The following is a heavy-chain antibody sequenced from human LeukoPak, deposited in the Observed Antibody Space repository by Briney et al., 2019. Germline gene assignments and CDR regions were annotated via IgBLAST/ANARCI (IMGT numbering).Heavy chain of an antibody. CDR2: INSDGSVT. Sequence: PGGSLRLSCAASGFIFSSYWMHWVRQAPGKGLVWVSRINSDGSVTDYADSVKGRFTISRDNSKNTLYLQMNSLRDDDTAVYYCVRGVGVSRFNYLDSWGQGTLVIVSS. D-gene: IGHD6-13*01. CDR3: VRGVGVSRFNYLDS. CDR1: GFIFSSYW. V-gene: IGHV3-74*01. J-gene: IGHJ4*02.